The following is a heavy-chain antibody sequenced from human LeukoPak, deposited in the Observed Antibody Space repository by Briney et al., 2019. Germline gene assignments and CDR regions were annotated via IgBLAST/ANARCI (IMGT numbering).Heavy chain of an antibody. Sequence: GRSLRLSCAASGFTFSSYAMHWVRQAPGKGLEWVAVIPYDGSNKYYADSVKGRFTISRDNSKNTLYLQMNSLRAEDTAVYYCAREQWLVSPDYWGQGTLVTVSS. CDR2: IPYDGSNK. CDR1: GFTFSSYA. D-gene: IGHD6-19*01. V-gene: IGHV3-30-3*01. CDR3: AREQWLVSPDY. J-gene: IGHJ4*02.